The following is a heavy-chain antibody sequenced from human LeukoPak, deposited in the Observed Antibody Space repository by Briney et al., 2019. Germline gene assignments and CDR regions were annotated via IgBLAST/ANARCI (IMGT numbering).Heavy chain of an antibody. D-gene: IGHD1-14*01. CDR1: GFTFSSYS. V-gene: IGHV3-48*01. CDR2: ISSSSSTI. Sequence: PGGSLRLSCAASGFTFSSYSMNWVRQAPGKGLEWVSYISSSSSTIYYADSVKGRFTISRDNAKNSLYLLMNSLRAEDTAVYYCARAGRITYDAFDIWGQGTMVTVSS. CDR3: ARAGRITYDAFDI. J-gene: IGHJ3*02.